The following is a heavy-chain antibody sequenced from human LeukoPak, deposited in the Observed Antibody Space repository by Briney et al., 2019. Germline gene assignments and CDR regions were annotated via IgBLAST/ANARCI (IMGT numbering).Heavy chain of an antibody. D-gene: IGHD2-15*01. CDR2: TYYRSKWKN. Sequence: SQTLSLTCAISGDSVSSNSAAWNWIRQSPARGLEWLGMTYYRSKWKNDYALSGRRRITINPDTSKNQFSLQLNSVTPEDPAVYYCARVVGGSRDYWGQGTLVTVSS. CDR3: ARVVGGSRDY. CDR1: GDSVSSNSAA. J-gene: IGHJ4*02. V-gene: IGHV6-1*01.